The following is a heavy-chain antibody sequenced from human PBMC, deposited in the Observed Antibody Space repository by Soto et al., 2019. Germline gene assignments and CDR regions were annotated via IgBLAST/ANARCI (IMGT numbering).Heavy chain of an antibody. CDR3: ARATTVVRGYYYYGMDV. J-gene: IGHJ6*02. CDR1: GYSFTSYW. D-gene: IGHD4-17*01. CDR2: IYPGDSDT. V-gene: IGHV5-51*01. Sequence: GESLKISCKGSGYSFTSYWIGWVRQMPGKGLEWMGIIYPGDSDTRYSPSFQGQVTISADKSISTAYLQWSSLKASDNAMYYCARATTVVRGYYYYGMDVWGQGTTVTVSS.